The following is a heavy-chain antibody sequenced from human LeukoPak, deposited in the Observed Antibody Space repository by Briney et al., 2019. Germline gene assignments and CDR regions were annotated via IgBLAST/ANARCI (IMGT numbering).Heavy chain of an antibody. Sequence: GGSLRLSCAASGFTFDDYAMHWVRQAPGKGLEGVSGISWNSGSIGYADSVKGRFTISRDNAKNSLYLQMNSLRAEDMALYYCAKGYSSGWSWRSYCDYWGQGTLVTVSS. D-gene: IGHD6-19*01. CDR2: ISWNSGSI. J-gene: IGHJ4*02. CDR3: AKGYSSGWSWRSYCDY. V-gene: IGHV3-9*03. CDR1: GFTFDDYA.